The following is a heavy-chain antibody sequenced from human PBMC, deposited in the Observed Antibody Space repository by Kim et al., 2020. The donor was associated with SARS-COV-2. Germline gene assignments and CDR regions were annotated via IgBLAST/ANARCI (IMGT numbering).Heavy chain of an antibody. J-gene: IGHJ4*02. CDR2: INPSLGTT. Sequence: ASVKVSCKASGYTFTDYYIQWVRQAPGQGLEWMGTINPSLGTTNYARRFQGRFTMTRDTSTSTVYLDLSSLRSDDTAIYYCAREKHATWYFDYWCQGTLVTVSS. CDR1: GYTFTDYY. V-gene: IGHV1-46*01. CDR3: AREKHATWYFDY.